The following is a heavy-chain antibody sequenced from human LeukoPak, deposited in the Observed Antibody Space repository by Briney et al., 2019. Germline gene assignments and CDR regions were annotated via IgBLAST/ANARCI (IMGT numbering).Heavy chain of an antibody. D-gene: IGHD3-3*01. V-gene: IGHV1-18*04. CDR2: ISAYNGKI. J-gene: IGHJ4*02. CDR3: ARVVYYDFWSGYLDY. CDR1: GYTFTGYY. Sequence: ASVKVSCKASGYTFTGYYMHWVRQAPGQGLEWMGWISAYNGKINYAQNLQGRVTMTTDTSTSTAYMELRSLRSDDTAVYYCARVVYYDFWSGYLDYWGQGTLVTVSS.